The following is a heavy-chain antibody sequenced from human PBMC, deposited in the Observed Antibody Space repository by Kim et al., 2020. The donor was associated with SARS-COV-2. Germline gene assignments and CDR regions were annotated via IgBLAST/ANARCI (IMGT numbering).Heavy chain of an antibody. CDR3: VREYYGYPFDY. Sequence: KYYADSVKGRFTISRDNSKNTLYLQIDSLRAEDTAVYYCVREYYGYPFDYWGQGTLVTVSS. V-gene: IGHV3-30*01. D-gene: IGHD3-3*01. J-gene: IGHJ4*02. CDR2: K.